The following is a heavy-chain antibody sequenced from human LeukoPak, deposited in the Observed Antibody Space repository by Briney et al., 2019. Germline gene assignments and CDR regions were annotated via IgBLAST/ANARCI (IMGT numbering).Heavy chain of an antibody. CDR2: INPNSGGT. CDR1: GYTFTGYY. Sequence: ASVKVSCKASGYTFTGYYMHWVRQAPGQGLEWMGWINPNSGGTNYAQKFQGRVTMTRDTSISTAYMELSRLRSDDTAVYYCARDGPPEFILAGFDPWGQGTLVTVSS. J-gene: IGHJ5*02. CDR3: ARDGPPEFILAGFDP. D-gene: IGHD3-16*02. V-gene: IGHV1-2*02.